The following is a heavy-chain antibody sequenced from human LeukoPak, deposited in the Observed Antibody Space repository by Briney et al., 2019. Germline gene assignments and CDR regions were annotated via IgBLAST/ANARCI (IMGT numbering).Heavy chain of an antibody. D-gene: IGHD1-26*01. V-gene: IGHV3-23*01. CDR3: AKGTRSSPNDAADI. Sequence: PGGSLRLSCAASGLTFSNYAMSWVRQAPGKGLEWVSAIIGSGGTTYYTNSVKGRFTISRDNSKNTLYLQMNSLRAEDTAVYYCAKGTRSSPNDAADIWGQGTMVTVSS. CDR1: GLTFSNYA. CDR2: IIGSGGTT. J-gene: IGHJ3*02.